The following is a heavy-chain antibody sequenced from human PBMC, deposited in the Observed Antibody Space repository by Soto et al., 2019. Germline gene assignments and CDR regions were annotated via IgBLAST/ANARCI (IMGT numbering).Heavy chain of an antibody. CDR1: GGAFSSYA. J-gene: IGHJ6*02. Sequence: SVKVSCKAAGGAFSSYAISWVRQAPGQGLEWMGGIIPIFGTANYAQKFQGRVTITADESTSTAYMELSSLRSEDTAVYYCARDLRVYEYYYYYGMDVWGQGTTVTVSS. D-gene: IGHD2-8*01. V-gene: IGHV1-69*13. CDR3: ARDLRVYEYYYYYGMDV. CDR2: IIPIFGTA.